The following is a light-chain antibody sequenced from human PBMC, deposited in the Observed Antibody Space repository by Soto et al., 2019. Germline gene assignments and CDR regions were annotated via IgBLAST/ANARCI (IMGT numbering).Light chain of an antibody. CDR1: SSDVGGYKY. Sequence: QAVLTQPASVSGSPGQSITISCTGTSSDVGGYKYVSWYQQHPGKAPKLMLYDIRNRPSGVSNRFSGSKSGNTASLTISGLQTEDEADYYCSSYTSSLTRVFGTGTKLTVL. CDR2: DIR. CDR3: SSYTSSLTRV. J-gene: IGLJ1*01. V-gene: IGLV2-14*03.